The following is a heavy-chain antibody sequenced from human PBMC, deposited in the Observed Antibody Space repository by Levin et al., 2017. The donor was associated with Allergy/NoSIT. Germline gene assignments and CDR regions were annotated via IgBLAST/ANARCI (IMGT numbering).Heavy chain of an antibody. Sequence: NPSETLSLTCAVHGGSLSGYYWTWIRQPPGKGLEWIGEINHSEYTNYNPSLKSRVTISLDTSNNQFSLRLSSVTAADTAVYYCARQPTGDLFDYWGQGTLVTVSS. J-gene: IGHJ4*02. CDR2: INHSEYT. CDR1: GGSLSGYY. CDR3: ARQPTGDLFDY. V-gene: IGHV4-34*01. D-gene: IGHD7-27*01.